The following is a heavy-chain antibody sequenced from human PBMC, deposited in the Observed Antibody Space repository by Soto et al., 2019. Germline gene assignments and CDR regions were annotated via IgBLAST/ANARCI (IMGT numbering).Heavy chain of an antibody. J-gene: IGHJ4*02. CDR2: ISAGGNTK. V-gene: IGHV3-30*18. CDR1: GFTLSNIG. D-gene: IGHD2-21*01. CDR3: AKESGGERYAAYFDL. Sequence: QVQLVESGGGVVQPGTSLRLACAASGFTLSNIGMQWVRQAPGKGLEWVAVISAGGNTKDYADSVKGRFTIYRDNSTNTLFLQMNSLRTEDTAVYYCAKESGGERYAAYFDLWGQGTLVTVSA.